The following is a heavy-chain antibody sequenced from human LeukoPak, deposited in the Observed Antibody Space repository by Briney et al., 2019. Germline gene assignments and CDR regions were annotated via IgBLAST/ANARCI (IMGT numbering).Heavy chain of an antibody. Sequence: WGSLRLSCAASGFTFSDYYMSWIRQAPGKGLEWVSYISSSGSTIYYADSVKGRFTISRDNAKNSLYLQMNSLRAEDTAVYYCARAAIAAAAVAFDIWGQGTMVTVSS. CDR1: GFTFSDYY. CDR3: ARAAIAAAAVAFDI. V-gene: IGHV3-11*01. CDR2: ISSSGSTI. J-gene: IGHJ3*02. D-gene: IGHD6-13*01.